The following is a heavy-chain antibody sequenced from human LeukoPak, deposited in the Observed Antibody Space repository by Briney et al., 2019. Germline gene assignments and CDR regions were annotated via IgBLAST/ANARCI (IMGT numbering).Heavy chain of an antibody. CDR3: AREGIAAAGVFDY. J-gene: IGHJ4*02. D-gene: IGHD6-13*01. CDR1: GYTFTSYY. Sequence: ASVKVSCKASGYTFTSYYMHWVRQAPGQGLEWMGRIIPILGIANYAQKFQGRVTITADKSTSTAYMELSSLRSEDTAVYYCAREGIAAAGVFDYWGQGTLVTVSS. V-gene: IGHV1-69*04. CDR2: IIPILGIA.